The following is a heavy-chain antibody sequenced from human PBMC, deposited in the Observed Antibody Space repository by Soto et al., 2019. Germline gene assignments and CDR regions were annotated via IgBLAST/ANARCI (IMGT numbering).Heavy chain of an antibody. D-gene: IGHD2-8*02. J-gene: IGHJ4*02. CDR3: AKDLGTGFDY. V-gene: IGHV3-30*18. CDR1: GFTVSSYG. CDR2: ISYDGSNK. Sequence: GSVRLSCAASGFTVSSYGRHWVRQAPGKGLEWVAVISYDGSNKYYADSVKGRFTISRDNSKNTLYLQMNSLRAEDTAVYYCAKDLGTGFDYWGQGTLVTVSS.